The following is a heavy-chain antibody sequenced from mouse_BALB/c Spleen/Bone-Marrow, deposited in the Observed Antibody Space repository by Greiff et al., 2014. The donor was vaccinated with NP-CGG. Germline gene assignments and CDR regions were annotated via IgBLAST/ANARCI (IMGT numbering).Heavy chain of an antibody. D-gene: IGHD2-1*01. CDR3: AREDYGNSYAMDY. CDR1: GFNIKDTY. Sequence: VQLQQSGAELVKPGASVKLSCTASGFNIKDTYMHWVKQRPEQGLDWIGRIDPANGNTKYDPKFQGKATITADTSSNAAYLQLSSLTSEDTAVYCCAREDYGNSYAMDYWGQGTSVTVSS. V-gene: IGHV14-3*02. CDR2: IDPANGNT. J-gene: IGHJ4*01.